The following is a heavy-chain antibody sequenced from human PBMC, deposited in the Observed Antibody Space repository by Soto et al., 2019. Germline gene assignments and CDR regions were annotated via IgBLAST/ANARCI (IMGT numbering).Heavy chain of an antibody. Sequence: QVQLVQSGAEVKKPGSSVKVSCKASGGTFSSYAISWVRQAPGQGLEWMGGIIPSFGTANYAQKFQGRVTITADKSTSTAYMELSSLRSEDTAVYYCARSLCGGDCYYPPNWYFDLWGRGTLVTVSS. J-gene: IGHJ2*01. CDR1: GGTFSSYA. D-gene: IGHD2-21*02. CDR3: ARSLCGGDCYYPPNWYFDL. V-gene: IGHV1-69*06. CDR2: IIPSFGTA.